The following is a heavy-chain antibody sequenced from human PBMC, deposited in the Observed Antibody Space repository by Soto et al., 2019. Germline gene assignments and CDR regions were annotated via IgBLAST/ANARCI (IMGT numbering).Heavy chain of an antibody. CDR2: IYYSGST. V-gene: IGHV4-30-4*01. D-gene: IGHD4-17*01. J-gene: IGHJ4*02. CDR1: GGSISSGDYY. Sequence: QVQLQESGPGLVKPSQTLSLTCTVSGGSISSGDYYWSWIRQPPGKGLEWIGYIYYSGSTYYNPSLTSRVXXSXDXSKNQFSLKLSSVTAADTAVYYCAREVYGDPYYFDYWGQGTLVTVSS. CDR3: AREVYGDPYYFDY.